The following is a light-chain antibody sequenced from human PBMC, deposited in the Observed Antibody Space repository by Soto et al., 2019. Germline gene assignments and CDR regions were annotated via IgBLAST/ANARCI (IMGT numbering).Light chain of an antibody. J-gene: IGLJ1*01. CDR1: HNDIGTYDY. Sequence: QSVLTQPTSVSGSPGQSTTISCTGNHNDIGTYDYVSWYQQHPGRAPRLLIHGVTTRPSGISDRFSASKSGLTASLTISGLQPEDEADYYCSSFASCRIYVFGPGTKGTVL. CDR2: GVT. V-gene: IGLV2-14*03. CDR3: SSFASCRIYV.